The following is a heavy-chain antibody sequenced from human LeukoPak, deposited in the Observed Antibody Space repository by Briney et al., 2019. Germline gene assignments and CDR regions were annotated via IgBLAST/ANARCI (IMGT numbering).Heavy chain of an antibody. D-gene: IGHD1-26*01. CDR2: INHSGST. V-gene: IGHV4-34*01. CDR3: ARDPGRYYFDY. J-gene: IGHJ4*02. CDR1: GGSFSGYY. Sequence: SETLSLTCAVYGGSFSGYYWSWIRQPPGKGLEWIGEINHSGSTNYNPSLKSRVTISVDTSKNQFSLKLSSVTAADTAVYYCARDPGRYYFDYWGQGTLVTVSS.